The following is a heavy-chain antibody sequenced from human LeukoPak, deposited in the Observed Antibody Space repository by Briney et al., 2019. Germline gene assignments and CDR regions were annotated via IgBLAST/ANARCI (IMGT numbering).Heavy chain of an antibody. D-gene: IGHD1-26*01. CDR3: ARDIGGSYTEIDY. CDR2: ISSSSAHI. V-gene: IGHV3-21*01. Sequence: GGSLRLSWAASWFPFSSYSMNWVRQAPGKGLELVSFISSSSAHINYADAVKGRFTISRDNPRNSLYLQMNSLKAEERAVYYCARDIGGSYTEIDYWGKGTLVTVSS. CDR1: WFPFSSYS. J-gene: IGHJ4*02.